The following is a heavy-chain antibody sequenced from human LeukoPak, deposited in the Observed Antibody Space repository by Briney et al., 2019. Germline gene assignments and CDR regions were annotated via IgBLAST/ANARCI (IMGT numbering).Heavy chain of an antibody. Sequence: PSETLSLTCTVSGGSFGSGSYSWNWVRQPAGKGLEWIGRIYTSGSTNYNPSLKSRVTISVDTSKTQFSLKLSSVTAADTAVYYCARVTLYSSTWYFDYWAKEPWSPSPQ. CDR2: IYTSGST. CDR3: ARVTLYSSTWYFDY. V-gene: IGHV4-61*02. CDR1: GGSFGSGSYS. J-gene: IGHJ4*01. D-gene: IGHD6-13*01.